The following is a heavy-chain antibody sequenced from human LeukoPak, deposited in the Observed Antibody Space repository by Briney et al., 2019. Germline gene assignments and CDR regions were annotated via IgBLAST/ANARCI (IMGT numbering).Heavy chain of an antibody. V-gene: IGHV4-59*08. CDR1: GGSISSYY. Sequence: SETLSLTCTVSGGSISSYYWSWIRQPPGKGLEWIGYIYYSGSTNYNPSLKSRVTISVDTSKNQFSLKLSSVTAADTAVYYCAAGWLRYNRGGYYYYGMDVWGQGTTVTVSS. CDR3: AAGWLRYNRGGYYYYGMDV. CDR2: IYYSGST. D-gene: IGHD5-12*01. J-gene: IGHJ6*02.